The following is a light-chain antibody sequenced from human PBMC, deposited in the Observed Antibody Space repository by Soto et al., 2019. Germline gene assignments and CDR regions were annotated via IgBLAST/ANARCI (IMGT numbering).Light chain of an antibody. CDR3: QQYNSYSRT. CDR1: QGISSY. CDR2: AAS. Sequence: TQLTQSPSSLSASVGDRVTITCRASQGISSYLAWYQQKPGKAPKLLIYAASTLQSGVPSRFSGSGSGTDFTLTISSLQPEDFATYYCQQYNSYSRTFGQGTKVDIK. V-gene: IGKV1-9*01. J-gene: IGKJ1*01.